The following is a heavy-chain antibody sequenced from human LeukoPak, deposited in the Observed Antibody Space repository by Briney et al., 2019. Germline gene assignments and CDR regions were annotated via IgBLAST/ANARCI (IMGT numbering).Heavy chain of an antibody. CDR1: GGSISGYW. Sequence: SGTLSLTCAVSGGSISGYWWSWVRQPPGKGLQWIGEVNQNGYANYNTSLKSRVTISVDKSQNHLSLKLNSVTAADTAVYYCARHVGVLGSRGFDYWGLGTLATVSS. CDR2: VNQNGYA. J-gene: IGHJ4*02. D-gene: IGHD3-3*01. V-gene: IGHV4-4*02. CDR3: ARHVGVLGSRGFDY.